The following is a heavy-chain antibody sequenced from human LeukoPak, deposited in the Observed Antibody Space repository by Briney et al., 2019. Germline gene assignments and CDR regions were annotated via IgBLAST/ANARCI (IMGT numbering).Heavy chain of an antibody. D-gene: IGHD5-18*01. J-gene: IGHJ3*02. CDR3: AGGRGYSCGYAAQHVDHDAFDI. CDR2: IYYSGST. CDR1: GGSISSYY. V-gene: IGHV4-59*04. Sequence: SETLSLTCTVSGGSISSYYWSWIRQPPGKGLEWIGYIYYSGSTYYNPSLKSRVTISVDTSKNQFSLKLSSVTAADTAVYYCAGGRGYSCGYAAQHVDHDAFDIWGQGTMVTVSS.